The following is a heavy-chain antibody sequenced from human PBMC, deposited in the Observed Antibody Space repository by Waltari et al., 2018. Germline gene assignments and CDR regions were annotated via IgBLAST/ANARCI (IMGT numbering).Heavy chain of an antibody. D-gene: IGHD5-12*01. V-gene: IGHV4-59*01. Sequence: QVQLQESGPGLVKPSETLSLTCTVSGGSISTYYWSWIRQPPGKGLEWIGYLYYSGTTNYNPSLKSRVTISVDTSKNQFSLKLSSVTAADTAVYYCARGYSGNYGRFDYWGQGTLVTVSS. CDR3: ARGYSGNYGRFDY. CDR1: GGSISTYY. J-gene: IGHJ4*02. CDR2: LYYSGTT.